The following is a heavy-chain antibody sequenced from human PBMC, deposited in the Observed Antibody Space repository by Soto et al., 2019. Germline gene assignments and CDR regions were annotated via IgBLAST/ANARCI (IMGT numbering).Heavy chain of an antibody. D-gene: IGHD3-22*01. CDR2: IHHSGST. CDR3: ARPTYYYDSSGYYQNSELDY. Sequence: SETLSLTCAVYDGSFSGWYWSWIRQPPGKGLEWIGEIHHSGSTYYNPSLKSRITMSVDTSKNQFYLKLSSVTAADTAVYYCARPTYYYDSSGYYQNSELDYWGEGNLVTVSS. J-gene: IGHJ4*02. V-gene: IGHV4-34*10. CDR1: DGSFSGWY.